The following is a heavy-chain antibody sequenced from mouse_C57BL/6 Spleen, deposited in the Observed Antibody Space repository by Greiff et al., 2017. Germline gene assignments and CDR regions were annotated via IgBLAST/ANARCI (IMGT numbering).Heavy chain of an antibody. CDR2: INYDGSST. V-gene: IGHV5-16*01. J-gene: IGHJ4*01. Sequence: EVQLVESEGGLVQPGSSMKLSCTASGFTFSDYYMAWVRQVPEKGLEWVANINYDGSSTYYLDSLKSRFIISRDNAKNILYLQMSSLKSESTATYYCARDHAMDYWGQGTSVTVSS. CDR3: ARDHAMDY. CDR1: GFTFSDYY.